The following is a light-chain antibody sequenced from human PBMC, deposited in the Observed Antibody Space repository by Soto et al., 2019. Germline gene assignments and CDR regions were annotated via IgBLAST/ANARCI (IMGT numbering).Light chain of an antibody. CDR2: SNN. Sequence: QSVLTQPPSASGTPGQRVTISCSGSSSNIGRNTVNWHQHLPGTAPKLLMYSNNQRPSGVPDRFSGSKSGTSASLAISGLQSEDEADYYCAAWDDSLNGVVFGGGTKLTVL. CDR1: SSNIGRNT. J-gene: IGLJ2*01. CDR3: AAWDDSLNGVV. V-gene: IGLV1-44*01.